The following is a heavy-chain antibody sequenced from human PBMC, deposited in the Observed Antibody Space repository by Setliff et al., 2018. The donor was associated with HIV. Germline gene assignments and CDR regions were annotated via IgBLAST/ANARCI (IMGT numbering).Heavy chain of an antibody. J-gene: IGHJ3*02. CDR2: IIPIFGTA. Sequence: GASVKVSCKASGDTFSSYAISWVRQAPGQALEWMGRIIPIFGTANYAQKFQGRVTITADKSTSTAYMEVNSLRSEDTAVYYCAGSSANTRHDSFDIWGQGTMVTVSS. V-gene: IGHV1-69*06. CDR1: GDTFSSYA. D-gene: IGHD2-2*01. CDR3: AGSSANTRHDSFDI.